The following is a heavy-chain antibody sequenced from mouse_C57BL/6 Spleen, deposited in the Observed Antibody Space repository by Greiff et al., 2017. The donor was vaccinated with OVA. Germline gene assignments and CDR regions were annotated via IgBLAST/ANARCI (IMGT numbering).Heavy chain of an antibody. D-gene: IGHD4-1*02. CDR1: GYTFTSYT. CDR3: ARSQLRDAMDY. V-gene: IGHV1-4*01. J-gene: IGHJ4*01. CDR2: INPSSGYT. Sequence: QVQLKQSGAELARPGASVKMSCKASGYTFTSYTMHWVKQRPGQGLEWIGYINPSSGYTKYNQKFKDKATLTADKSSSTAYMQLSSLTSEDSAVYYCARSQLRDAMDYWGQGTSVTVSS.